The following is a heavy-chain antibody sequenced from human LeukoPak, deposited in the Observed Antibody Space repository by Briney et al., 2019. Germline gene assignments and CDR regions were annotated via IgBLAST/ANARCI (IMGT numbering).Heavy chain of an antibody. J-gene: IGHJ4*02. CDR3: ARARGRGYSYGTYFDY. CDR1: GFTFSSYA. D-gene: IGHD5-18*01. V-gene: IGHV3-30-3*01. CDR2: ISYDGSNK. Sequence: PGRSLRLSCAASGFTFSSYAMHWVRQAPGKGLEWVAVISYDGSNKYYADSVKGRFTISRDNSKNTLYLQMNSLRAEDTAVYCCARARGRGYSYGTYFDYWGQGTLVTVSS.